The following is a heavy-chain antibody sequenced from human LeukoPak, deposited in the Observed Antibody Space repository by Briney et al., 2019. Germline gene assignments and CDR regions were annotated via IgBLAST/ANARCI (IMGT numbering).Heavy chain of an antibody. J-gene: IGHJ1*01. Sequence: GGSLRLSCAASGFTFSSYWMHWVRQAPGKGLVWVSRINGDGSSTSYADSVKGRFTISRDNAKNTLYLQMNSLRAEDTAVYYCARVMYSSGFAEYFQHWGQGTLVTVSS. CDR2: INGDGSST. CDR1: GFTFSSYW. V-gene: IGHV3-74*01. D-gene: IGHD3-22*01. CDR3: ARVMYSSGFAEYFQH.